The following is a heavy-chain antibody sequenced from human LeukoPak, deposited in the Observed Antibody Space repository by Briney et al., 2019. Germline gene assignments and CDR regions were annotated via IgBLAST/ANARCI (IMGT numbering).Heavy chain of an antibody. CDR2: IYHRGST. V-gene: IGHV4-30-2*01. J-gene: IGHJ3*02. CDR3: AVTLGSTSLRDAFDI. CDR1: GGSISSGGYY. Sequence: SETLSLTCTVSGGSISSGGYYWSWIRQPPGKGLEWIGYIYHRGSTYYNPSLKSRVTILVDRSKNQFSLKLSSVTAADTAVYYCAVTLGSTSLRDAFDIWGQGTMVTVSS. D-gene: IGHD2-2*01.